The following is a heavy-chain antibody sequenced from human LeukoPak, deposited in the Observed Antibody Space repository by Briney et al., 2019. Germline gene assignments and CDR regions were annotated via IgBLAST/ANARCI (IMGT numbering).Heavy chain of an antibody. J-gene: IGHJ4*02. V-gene: IGHV1-18*01. CDR3: ARVGATYGDPLEFDY. Sequence: ASVTVSCKASGYNFINYGISWVRQAPGQGLEWMGWISGYTGKADYAPKLQGRITMTTDTSTTTAYMELRSLTSDDTAMYYCARVGATYGDPLEFDYWGLGTLVTVSS. D-gene: IGHD4-17*01. CDR2: ISGYTGKA. CDR1: GYNFINYG.